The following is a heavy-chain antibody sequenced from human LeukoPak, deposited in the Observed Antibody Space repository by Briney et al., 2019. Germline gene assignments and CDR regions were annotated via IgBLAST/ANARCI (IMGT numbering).Heavy chain of an antibody. CDR2: ISSSSSYR. J-gene: IGHJ4*02. CDR1: GFTFSFYS. Sequence: GGSLRLSCAASGFTFSFYSMNWVRQAPGKGLEWVSSISSSSSYRYYADSVKGRFTISRDNAKNSLYLQMNSLRAEDTAVYYCARDRYSSSWYDLQFDYWGQGTLVTVSS. D-gene: IGHD6-13*01. CDR3: ARDRYSSSWYDLQFDY. V-gene: IGHV3-21*04.